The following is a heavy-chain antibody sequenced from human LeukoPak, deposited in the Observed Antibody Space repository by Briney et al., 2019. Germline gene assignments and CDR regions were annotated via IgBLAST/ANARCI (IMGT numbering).Heavy chain of an antibody. V-gene: IGHV3-66*01. D-gene: IGHD3-22*01. CDR3: ARDSRYYDFWTGAFDI. Sequence: PGGSLRLSCAASGFTVSSNYMSRVRQAPGKGLEWVSVIYSGGSTYYADSVKGRFTISRDNSKNTLYLQMNSLRAEDTAVYYCARDSRYYDFWTGAFDIWGQGTMVTVSS. CDR2: IYSGGST. J-gene: IGHJ3*02. CDR1: GFTVSSNY.